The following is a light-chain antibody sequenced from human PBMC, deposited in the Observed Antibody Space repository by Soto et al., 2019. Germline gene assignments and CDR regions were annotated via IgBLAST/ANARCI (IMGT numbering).Light chain of an antibody. Sequence: QSVLTQPPSVSAAPGQKVTISCSGSSSNIGNNYVSWYQQLPGTAPKLLIYDNNKRPSGIPDRFSGSKSGTSATLGIIGLQTGNEADYYCGTWDSRLSAVVFGGGTKLTVL. CDR3: GTWDSRLSAVV. CDR1: SSNIGNNY. V-gene: IGLV1-51*01. CDR2: DNN. J-gene: IGLJ2*01.